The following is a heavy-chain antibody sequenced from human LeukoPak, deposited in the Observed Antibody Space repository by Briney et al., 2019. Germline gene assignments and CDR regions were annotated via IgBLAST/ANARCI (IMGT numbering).Heavy chain of an antibody. CDR2: IYYSGST. V-gene: IGHV4-38-2*01. CDR3: ARGVGANLDY. CDR1: GYSISSGYY. J-gene: IGHJ4*02. Sequence: SETLSLTCAVSGYSISSGYYWGWIRKPPGKGLEWIGSIYYSGSTYYNPSLKSRVTISVDTSKNQFSLKLSSVTAADTAVYYCARGVGANLDYWGQGTLVTVSS. D-gene: IGHD1-26*01.